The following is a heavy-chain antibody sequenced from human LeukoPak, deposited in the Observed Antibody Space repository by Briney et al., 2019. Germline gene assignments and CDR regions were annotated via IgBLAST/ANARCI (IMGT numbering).Heavy chain of an antibody. CDR1: GFTFSSYS. CDR2: ISSSTIAK. V-gene: IGHV3-48*01. D-gene: IGHD6-19*01. Sequence: GGSLRLSCAASGFTFSSYSMNWVRQAPGKGLQWISYISSSTIAKYYADSVRGRFTISRDNAKNSLYLQMNTLRAEDTAVYYCARERRSSGWSHSDYWGQGTLVTVSS. CDR3: ARERRSSGWSHSDY. J-gene: IGHJ4*02.